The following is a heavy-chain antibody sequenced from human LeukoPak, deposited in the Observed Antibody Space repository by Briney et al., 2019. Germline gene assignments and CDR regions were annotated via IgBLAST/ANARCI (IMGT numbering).Heavy chain of an antibody. CDR2: IWYDGSNK. CDR3: ARDRSGSYYNGFDY. J-gene: IGHJ4*02. Sequence: GGSPRLSCAASGFTFSSYGMQWVRQAPGKGLEWVAVIWYDGSNKYYADSVKGRFTISRDNSKNTLYLQMNSLRAEDTAVYYCARDRSGSYYNGFDYWGQGTLVTVSS. V-gene: IGHV3-33*01. D-gene: IGHD1-26*01. CDR1: GFTFSSYG.